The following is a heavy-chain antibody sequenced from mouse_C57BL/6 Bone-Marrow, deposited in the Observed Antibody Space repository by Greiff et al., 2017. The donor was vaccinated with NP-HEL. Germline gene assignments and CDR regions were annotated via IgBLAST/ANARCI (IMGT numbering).Heavy chain of an antibody. CDR1: GYAFSSSW. D-gene: IGHD5-1*01. V-gene: IGHV1-82*01. Sequence: QVQLQQSGPELVKPGASVKISCKASGYAFSSSWMYWVKQRPGKGLEWIGRIYPGDGDTNYNGKFKGKATLTADKSSSTAYMQLSSLTSEDSAVYFCARHEEGSTYWYFDVWGTGTTVTVSS. J-gene: IGHJ1*03. CDR2: IYPGDGDT. CDR3: ARHEEGSTYWYFDV.